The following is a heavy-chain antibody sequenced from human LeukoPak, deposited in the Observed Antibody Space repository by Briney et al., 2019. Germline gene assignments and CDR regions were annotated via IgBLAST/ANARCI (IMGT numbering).Heavy chain of an antibody. D-gene: IGHD1-26*01. J-gene: IGHJ4*02. Sequence: GGSLRLSCAASGFTFGTYWMIWVRQPPGGGLEWVANINQGGSDSRYVDSVKGRFSISRDNAKNSLYLQMNSLRVEDTAVYYCAKAIVGTTGYVYWGQGTLVTVSS. CDR3: AKAIVGTTGYVY. CDR1: GFTFGTYW. V-gene: IGHV3-7*03. CDR2: INQGGSDS.